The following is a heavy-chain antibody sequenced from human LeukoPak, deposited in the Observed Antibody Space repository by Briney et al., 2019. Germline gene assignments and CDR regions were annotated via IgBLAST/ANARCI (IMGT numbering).Heavy chain of an antibody. J-gene: IGHJ4*02. CDR2: IGVGGSSI. V-gene: IGHV3-48*03. D-gene: IGHD2-21*01. Sequence: GGSLRLSCAASGFTFSSYEFNWVRQAPGKGLEWVSYIGVGGSSIYYADSVRGRFTTSRDNAKNSLYLQLNSLRAEDTAVYYCARETAHCGVDCFDYWGQGTLVTVSS. CDR1: GFTFSSYE. CDR3: ARETAHCGVDCFDY.